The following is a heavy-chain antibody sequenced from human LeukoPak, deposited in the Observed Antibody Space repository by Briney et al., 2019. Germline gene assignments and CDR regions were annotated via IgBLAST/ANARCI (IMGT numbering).Heavy chain of an antibody. CDR1: GYSISSGYY. CDR2: IYHSGST. V-gene: IGHV4-38-2*01. CDR3: ARHQPADHFFDY. J-gene: IGHJ4*02. D-gene: IGHD2-15*01. Sequence: SETLSLTCAVSGYSISSGYYWGWIRQPPGKGLEWIGSIYHSGSTYYNPSLKSRVTMSVDTSKNQFSLKLSSVTAADTAVYYCARHQPADHFFDYWGQGTLVTVSS.